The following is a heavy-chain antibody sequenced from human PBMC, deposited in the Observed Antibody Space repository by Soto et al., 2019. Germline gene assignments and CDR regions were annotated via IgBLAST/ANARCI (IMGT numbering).Heavy chain of an antibody. CDR3: VRIRWGEGYTFGY. CDR2: INIDGSTT. D-gene: IGHD2-15*01. V-gene: IGHV3-74*01. J-gene: IGHJ4*02. Sequence: EVQLVESGGVSVQPGGSLRLSCAASGFSLSNYWMHWVRQAPGKGLVWVSRINIDGSTTTYADSVKGRFTISRDNAKNNLYLQMNSLRDEDTAVYYCVRIRWGEGYTFGYWGQGTLVTVSS. CDR1: GFSLSNYW.